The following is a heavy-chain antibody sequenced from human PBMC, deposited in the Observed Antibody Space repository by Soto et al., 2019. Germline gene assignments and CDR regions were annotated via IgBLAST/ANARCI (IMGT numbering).Heavy chain of an antibody. J-gene: IGHJ5*02. Sequence: EVQLVESGGGLVQPGGSLRLSCAASGFTFSSYDMHWVRQATGKGLEWVSAIGTAGDTYYPGSVKGRFTISRENAKNSLDLTLTSLTPAHPAVYYCARGGRRVATPGVAPWGQGTLVTVSS. CDR3: ARGGRRVATPGVAP. D-gene: IGHD5-12*01. CDR1: GFTFSSYD. CDR2: IGTAGDT. V-gene: IGHV3-13*04.